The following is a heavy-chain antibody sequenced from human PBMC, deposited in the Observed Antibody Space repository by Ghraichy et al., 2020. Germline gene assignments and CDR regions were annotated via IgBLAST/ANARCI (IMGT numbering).Heavy chain of an antibody. CDR1: GGSFSGYY. CDR3: ARAFTYYYGSGRRNAFDI. Sequence: SETLSLTCAVYGGSFSGYYWSWIRQPPGKGLEWIGEINHSGSTNYNPSLKSRVTISVDTSKNQFSLKLSSVTAADTAVYYCARAFTYYYGSGRRNAFDIWGQGTMVTVSS. D-gene: IGHD3-10*01. CDR2: INHSGST. J-gene: IGHJ3*02. V-gene: IGHV4-34*01.